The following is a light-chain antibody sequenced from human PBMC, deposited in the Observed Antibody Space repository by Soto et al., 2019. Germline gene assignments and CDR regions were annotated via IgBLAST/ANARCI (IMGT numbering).Light chain of an antibody. CDR1: QSISSH. CDR2: TTS. CDR3: QQTYSTPST. Sequence: DIQMTQSPSCLSASVGDRVTITCRASQSISSHLNWYQQKPGKAPKVVIYTTSNLQSGVPSRFSGSGSGTDFTLTISSLQPEDFATYSCQQTYSTPSTFGQGTRLEIK. V-gene: IGKV1-39*01. J-gene: IGKJ5*01.